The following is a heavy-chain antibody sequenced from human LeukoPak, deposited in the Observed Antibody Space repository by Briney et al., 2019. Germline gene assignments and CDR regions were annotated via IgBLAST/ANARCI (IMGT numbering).Heavy chain of an antibody. D-gene: IGHD3/OR15-3a*01. CDR3: ARVAGGRGTGYLYLSP. CDR1: GYTFNGYY. V-gene: IGHV1-2*02. CDR2: INPNSGGT. J-gene: IGHJ5*02. Sequence: ASVKVSCKASGYTFNGYYIHWVRQAPGQGLEWMGWINPNSGGTNYAQKLQGRVTMTTDTSTSTAYMELRSLRSDDTAVYYCARVAGGRGTGYLYLSPWGQGTLVTVSS.